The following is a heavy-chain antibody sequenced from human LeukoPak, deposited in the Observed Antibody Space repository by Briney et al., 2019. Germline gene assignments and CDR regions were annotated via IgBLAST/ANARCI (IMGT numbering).Heavy chain of an antibody. J-gene: IGHJ4*02. CDR3: ASRLVGATVDY. V-gene: IGHV4-39*01. D-gene: IGHD1-26*01. Sequence: SETLSLTCTVSGFSISSSSYYWGWIRQPPGKGREWIGSIYYSGSTYYNPSLKSRVTISVYTYKNQSSMKLSSVPAADTAVYYCASRLVGATVDYWGQGTLVTVSS. CDR1: GFSISSSSYY. CDR2: IYYSGST.